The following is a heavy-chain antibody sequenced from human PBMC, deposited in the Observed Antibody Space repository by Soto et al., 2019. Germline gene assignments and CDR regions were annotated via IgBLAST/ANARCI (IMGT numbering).Heavy chain of an antibody. J-gene: IGHJ6*03. Sequence: QVQLQESGPGLVKPSETLSLTCTVSGGSISSYYWSWFRQPPWKGLEWIGYIYYSGSTNYNPSLRSRITISVDTSKNQFSLKLSSVTAADTALYYCARGRGDYDYIWGTYRSYYYYMDVWGIGTTVTVSS. CDR2: IYYSGST. D-gene: IGHD3-16*02. CDR1: GGSISSYY. V-gene: IGHV4-59*01. CDR3: ARGRGDYDYIWGTYRSYYYYMDV.